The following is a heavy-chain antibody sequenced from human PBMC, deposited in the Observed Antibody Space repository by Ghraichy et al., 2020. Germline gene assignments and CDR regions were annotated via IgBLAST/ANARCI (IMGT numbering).Heavy chain of an antibody. CDR1: GGSFSGYY. Sequence: SETLSLTCAVYGGSFSGYYWSWIRQPPGKGLEWIGEINHSGSTNYNPSLKSRVTISVDTSKNQFSLKLSSVTAADTAVYYCASMGNYDILTGYYWWGRVNDAFDIWGQGTMVTVSS. J-gene: IGHJ3*02. D-gene: IGHD3-9*01. CDR3: ASMGNYDILTGYYWWGRVNDAFDI. CDR2: INHSGST. V-gene: IGHV4-34*01.